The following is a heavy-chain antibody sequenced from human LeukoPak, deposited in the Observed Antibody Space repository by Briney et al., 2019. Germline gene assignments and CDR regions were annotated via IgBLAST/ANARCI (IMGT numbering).Heavy chain of an antibody. V-gene: IGHV3-30*04. CDR1: GFAFNEYN. CDR3: ARDFSARYTIDY. D-gene: IGHD5-18*01. Sequence: PGGSLRLSCAASGFAFNEYNMHWVRQAPGKGLEWVTFIFYDGSSKKEADSVKGRFSISRDISKNTVYLQMNSLRPEDTAVYYCARDFSARYTIDYWGQGTLVTVSS. J-gene: IGHJ4*02. CDR2: IFYDGSSK.